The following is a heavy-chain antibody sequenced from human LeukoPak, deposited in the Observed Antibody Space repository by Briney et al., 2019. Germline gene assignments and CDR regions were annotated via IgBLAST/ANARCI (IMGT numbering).Heavy chain of an antibody. D-gene: IGHD3-10*01. Sequence: SETLSLTCAVSGGSISSGGYSWSWIRQPPGKGLEWIGYIYHSGSTYYNPSLKSRVTISVDTSKNQFSLKLSSVTAADTAVYYCARDSGLDVWGQGTTVTVSS. CDR2: IYHSGST. J-gene: IGHJ6*02. CDR1: GGSISSGGYS. V-gene: IGHV4-30-2*01. CDR3: ARDSGLDV.